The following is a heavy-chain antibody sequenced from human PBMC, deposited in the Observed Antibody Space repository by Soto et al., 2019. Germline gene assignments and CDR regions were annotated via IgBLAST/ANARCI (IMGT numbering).Heavy chain of an antibody. Sequence: GGSLRLSCAASGFTFSSYGMHWVRQAPGKGLEWVAVISYDGSNKYYADSVKGRFTISRDNSKNTLYLQMNSLRAEDTAVYYCAKDLENGDYRYYYYYMDVWGKGTTVTVSS. V-gene: IGHV3-30*18. CDR1: GFTFSSYG. J-gene: IGHJ6*03. D-gene: IGHD4-17*01. CDR3: AKDLENGDYRYYYYYMDV. CDR2: ISYDGSNK.